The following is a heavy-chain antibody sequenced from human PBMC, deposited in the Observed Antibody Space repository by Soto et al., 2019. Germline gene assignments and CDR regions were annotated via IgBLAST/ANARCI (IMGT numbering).Heavy chain of an antibody. CDR1: GFTFSSYA. CDR2: ISSNGGST. CDR3: AKDSRIAVAGTSVY. D-gene: IGHD6-19*01. Sequence: GGSLRLSCAASGFTFSSYAMHWVRQAPGKGLEYVSAISSNGGSTYYANSVKGRFTISRDNSKNTVHLQMNSLRAEDTAVYYCAKDSRIAVAGTSVYWGQGT. V-gene: IGHV3-64*01. J-gene: IGHJ4*02.